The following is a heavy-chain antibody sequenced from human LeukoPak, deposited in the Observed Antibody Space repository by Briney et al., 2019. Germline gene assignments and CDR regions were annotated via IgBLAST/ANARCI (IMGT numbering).Heavy chain of an antibody. CDR1: GFTFSGSA. Sequence: GGSLRLSCAASGFTFSGSAMHWVRQASGKGLEWVGRIRSKANSYATAYAASVKGRFTISRDDSKNAAYLQMNSLKTEDTAVYYCTTILYYDYVWGSYRYNFDYWGQGTLVTVSS. V-gene: IGHV3-73*01. J-gene: IGHJ4*02. CDR2: IRSKANSYAT. CDR3: TTILYYDYVWGSYRYNFDY. D-gene: IGHD3-16*02.